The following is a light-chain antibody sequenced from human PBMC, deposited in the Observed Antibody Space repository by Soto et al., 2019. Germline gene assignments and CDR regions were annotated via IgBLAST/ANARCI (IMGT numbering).Light chain of an antibody. J-gene: IGKJ1*01. CDR3: QQYNNWLRT. V-gene: IGKV3D-15*01. CDR2: GAS. Sequence: EIVLTQSPGTLSLSPGERATLSCRASPSVSGSNLAWYQQKPGQAPRLVIYGASSRATGIPDRFSGSGSGTDFTLTISSLQSEDFAVYYCQQYNNWLRTFGHGTKVDI. CDR1: PSVSGSN.